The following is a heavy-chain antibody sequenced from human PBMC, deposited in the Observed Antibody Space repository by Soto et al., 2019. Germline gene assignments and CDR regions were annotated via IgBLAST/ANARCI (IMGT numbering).Heavy chain of an antibody. CDR3: ARHSYDFWTIDYYYYGMDV. V-gene: IGHV5-51*01. Sequence: GESLKISCKGSGYSFTSYWIGWVRQMPGKGLEWMGIIYPGGSDTRYSPSFQGQVTISADKSISTAYLQWSSLKASDTAMYYCARHSYDFWTIDYYYYGMDVWGQGTTVTVSS. J-gene: IGHJ6*02. CDR1: GYSFTSYW. D-gene: IGHD3-3*01. CDR2: IYPGGSDT.